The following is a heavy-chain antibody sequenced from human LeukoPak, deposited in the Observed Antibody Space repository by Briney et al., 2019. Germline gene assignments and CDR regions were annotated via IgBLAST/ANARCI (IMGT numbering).Heavy chain of an antibody. Sequence: GGSLILSCAASGFIFSDYAMSWVRQVPGRGLEWVSTISSRGDSTYVADSVKGRFTISRDNSKNSLYLQMNTVRAEDTAVYYCVKGPRPDITVAHTVENWGQGTLVTVSS. CDR3: VKGPRPDITVAHTVEN. J-gene: IGHJ4*02. D-gene: IGHD6-19*01. CDR2: ISSRGDST. CDR1: GFIFSDYA. V-gene: IGHV3-23*01.